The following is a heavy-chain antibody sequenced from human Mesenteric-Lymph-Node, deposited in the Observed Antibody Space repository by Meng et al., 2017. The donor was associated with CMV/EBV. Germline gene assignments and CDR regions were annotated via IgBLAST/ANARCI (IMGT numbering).Heavy chain of an antibody. CDR2: IGTIHDT. V-gene: IGHV3-13*01. CDR1: GFTFSDYD. CDR3: AREPPDFWIGYRGYFFDY. D-gene: IGHD3/OR15-3a*01. Sequence: GESLKISCAASGFTFSDYDMHWVRQVTGKGLEWVSAIGTIHDTFYPGSVKGRFTISRENAKKSLYLQMSSLRVEDTAVYYCAREPPDFWIGYRGYFFDYWGQGALVTVSS. J-gene: IGHJ4*02.